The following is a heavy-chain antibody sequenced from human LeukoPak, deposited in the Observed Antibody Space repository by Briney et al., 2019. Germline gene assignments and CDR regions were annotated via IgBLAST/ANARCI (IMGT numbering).Heavy chain of an antibody. CDR1: GGSISSSTYY. J-gene: IGHJ6*03. D-gene: IGHD5-12*01. V-gene: IGHV4-39*07. Sequence: SETLSLTCTVSGGSISSSTYYWGWIRQPPGKGLEGIGTIYYSGSAYYNPSLKSRVTISVDTSKNRFSLKVSSVTAADTDVYYCARVSSVWIKDYYYYMDVWGKGTTVTVSS. CDR3: ARVSSVWIKDYYYYMDV. CDR2: IYYSGSA.